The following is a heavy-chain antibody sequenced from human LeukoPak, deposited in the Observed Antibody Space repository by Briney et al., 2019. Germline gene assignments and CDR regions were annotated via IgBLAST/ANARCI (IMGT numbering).Heavy chain of an antibody. CDR2: IYYSGTT. D-gene: IGHD5-24*01. CDR1: AATVSTNY. CDR3: ARDGYKGGVDY. J-gene: IGHJ4*02. V-gene: IGHV4-59*02. Sequence: SETLSLTCTVYAATVSTNYWSWIRQAPGNGLEWIGFIYYSGTTNSHPSLKSRATISLDTSKNQFSLMLTSVTAADTAVYYCARDGYKGGVDYWGQGTLVTVS.